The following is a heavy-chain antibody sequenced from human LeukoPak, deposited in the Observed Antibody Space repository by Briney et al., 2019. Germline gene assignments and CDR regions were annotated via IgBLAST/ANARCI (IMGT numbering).Heavy chain of an antibody. V-gene: IGHV4-59*12. Sequence: SETLSLTCTVSGGSISSYYWSWIRQPPGKGLEWIGYIYYSGSTNYNPSLKSRVTISVDTSKNQFSLKLSSVTAADTAVYYCARSPLTVTIASPLYYFDYWGQGTLVTVSS. CDR1: GGSISSYY. CDR3: ARSPLTVTIASPLYYFDY. D-gene: IGHD4-4*01. J-gene: IGHJ4*02. CDR2: IYYSGST.